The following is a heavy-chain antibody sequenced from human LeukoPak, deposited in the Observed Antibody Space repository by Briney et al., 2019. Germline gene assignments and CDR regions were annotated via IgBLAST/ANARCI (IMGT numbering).Heavy chain of an antibody. CDR1: GGTFSSYA. Sequence: ASVKVSCKASGGTFSSYAISWVRQAPGQGREWMGRIIPIFGTANYAQKFQGRVTITTDESTSTAYMELSSLRPEDTAVYYCARWAVVGGYYFDYWGQGTLVTVSS. CDR3: ARWAVVGGYYFDY. CDR2: IIPIFGTA. J-gene: IGHJ4*02. D-gene: IGHD1-26*01. V-gene: IGHV1-69*05.